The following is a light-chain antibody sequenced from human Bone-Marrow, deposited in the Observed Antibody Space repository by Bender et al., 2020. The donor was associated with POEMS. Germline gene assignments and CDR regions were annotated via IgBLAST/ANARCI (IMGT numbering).Light chain of an antibody. Sequence: QSALTQPPSASGSPGQSVTISCTGTSNDVGGYNYVSWYQQHPGKAPKLMIYDVNDRPSGVSNRFSGSKSGNAASLTISGLQAEDEADYYCCLYAGSSTLVFGGGTKLTVL. V-gene: IGLV2-23*02. J-gene: IGLJ2*01. CDR1: SNDVGGYNY. CDR3: CLYAGSSTLV. CDR2: DVN.